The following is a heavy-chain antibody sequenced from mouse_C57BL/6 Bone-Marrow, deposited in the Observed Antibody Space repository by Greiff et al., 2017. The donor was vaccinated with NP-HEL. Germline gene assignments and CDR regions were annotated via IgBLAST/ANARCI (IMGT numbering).Heavy chain of an antibody. CDR3: ARSPSDYDGRSTHFDY. CDR2: IYPRSGNT. J-gene: IGHJ2*01. Sequence: VQLHQSGAELARPGASVKLSCKASGYTFTSYGISWVKQRTGQGLEWIGEIYPRSGNTSYNEKFKGKATLTADKSSSTAYMELRSLTSEDSAVYFCARSPSDYDGRSTHFDYWGQGTTLTVSS. CDR1: GYTFTSYG. D-gene: IGHD1-1*01. V-gene: IGHV1-81*01.